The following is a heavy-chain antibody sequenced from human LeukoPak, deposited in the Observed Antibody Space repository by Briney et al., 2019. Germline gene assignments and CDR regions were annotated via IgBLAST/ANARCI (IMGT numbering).Heavy chain of an antibody. J-gene: IGHJ4*02. CDR2: IRSKANSYAT. D-gene: IGHD5-24*01. CDR1: GFTFSGSA. V-gene: IGHV3-73*01. CDR3: TRSVEMATIWGLQFDY. Sequence: GGSLRLSCAASGFTFSGSAMHWVRQASGKGLEWVGRIRSKANSYATAYAASVKGRFTISRDDSKNTAYLQMNSLKTEDTAVYYCTRSVEMATIWGLQFDYWGQGTLVTVSS.